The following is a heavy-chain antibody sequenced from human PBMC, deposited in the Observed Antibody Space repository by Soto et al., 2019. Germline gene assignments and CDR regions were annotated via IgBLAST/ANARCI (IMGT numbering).Heavy chain of an antibody. CDR1: GGSITSGAYY. Sequence: SETLSLTCTVSGGSITSGAYYWTWIRQPPGKGLEWIGCVYYSGSTYYNPSLQSRLTISVDTSKNQFSLKLNSVTAADTAVYYCARGSFSSTSSWFDPWGQGTLVTVSS. CDR2: VYYSGST. CDR3: ARGSFSSTSSWFDP. J-gene: IGHJ5*02. V-gene: IGHV4-31*03. D-gene: IGHD6-6*01.